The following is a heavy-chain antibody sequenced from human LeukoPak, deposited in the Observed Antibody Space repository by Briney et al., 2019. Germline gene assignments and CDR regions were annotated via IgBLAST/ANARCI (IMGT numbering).Heavy chain of an antibody. D-gene: IGHD1-26*01. J-gene: IGHJ5*02. CDR1: GFIFSSYS. V-gene: IGHV3-21*01. CDR2: ISSSSSYI. Sequence: GGSLRLSCAASGFIFSSYSMNWVRQTPGKGLEWVSSISSSSSYIYYADSVKGRFTISRENAKNSLSLQMNSLRAEDTAVYYCARWGEGATTSCSRRTCRSNWFDPWGQGTLVTVSS. CDR3: ARWGEGATTSCSRRTCRSNWFDP.